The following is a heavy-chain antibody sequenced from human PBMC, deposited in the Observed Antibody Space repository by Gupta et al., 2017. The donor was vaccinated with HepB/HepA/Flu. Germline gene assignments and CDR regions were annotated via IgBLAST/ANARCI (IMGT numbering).Heavy chain of an antibody. CDR1: GYTFTDYY. Sequence: EVQLVQSGAEVKKPGATVKISCKVSGYTFTDYYMHWVQQAPGKGLEWMGLVDPEDGETIYAEKFQGRVTITADTSTDTAYMELSSLRSEDTAVYYCATMTRYCSGGSCYTFDYWGQGTLVTVSS. J-gene: IGHJ4*02. CDR3: ATMTRYCSGGSCYTFDY. CDR2: VDPEDGET. D-gene: IGHD2-15*01. V-gene: IGHV1-69-2*01.